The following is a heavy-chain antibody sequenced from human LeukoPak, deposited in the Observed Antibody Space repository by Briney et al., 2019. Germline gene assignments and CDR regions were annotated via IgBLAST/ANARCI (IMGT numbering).Heavy chain of an antibody. V-gene: IGHV1-2*02. Sequence: GASVKVSCKASGYTFTGYYMRWVRQAPGQGLEWMGWINPNSGGTNYAQKFQGRVTMTRDTSISTAYMELSRLRSDDTAVYYCARDGPSCSSTSCFPYYYYGMDVWGQGTTVTVSS. CDR2: INPNSGGT. J-gene: IGHJ6*02. D-gene: IGHD2-2*01. CDR1: GYTFTGYY. CDR3: ARDGPSCSSTSCFPYYYYGMDV.